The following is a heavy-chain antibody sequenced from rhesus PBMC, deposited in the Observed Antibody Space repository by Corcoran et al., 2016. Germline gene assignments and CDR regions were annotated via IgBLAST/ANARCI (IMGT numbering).Heavy chain of an antibody. CDR3: AKGVFWSGYTTYWYFDL. V-gene: IGHV5-20*02. D-gene: IGHD3-3*01. CDR2: IDPSDSDT. J-gene: IGHJ2*01. CDR1: GYSFNRYL. Sequence: EVQLVQSGAEVKRPGESLKISCKTSGYSFNRYLIRRVRQMPGKGLEWMGAIDPSDSDTRYSPSFQGQVTISADKSISTAYLQWSSLKASDTATYYCAKGVFWSGYTTYWYFDLWGPGTPITISS.